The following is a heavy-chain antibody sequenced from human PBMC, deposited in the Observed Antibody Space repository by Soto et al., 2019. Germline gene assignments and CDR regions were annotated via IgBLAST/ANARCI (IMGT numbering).Heavy chain of an antibody. J-gene: IGHJ4*02. D-gene: IGHD1-1*01. Sequence: PSETLSLTCTVSADSSTISNSYWGWLRQPPGKGLQWIGSSSYNGGTFYNPSLKGRVAISVDTSKKQSSLQVTSVTAADTAMYFCARHRIEVVWRGCDYWGPGSPVTVSS. V-gene: IGHV4-39*01. CDR1: ADSSTISNSY. CDR2: SSYNGGT. CDR3: ARHRIEVVWRGCDY.